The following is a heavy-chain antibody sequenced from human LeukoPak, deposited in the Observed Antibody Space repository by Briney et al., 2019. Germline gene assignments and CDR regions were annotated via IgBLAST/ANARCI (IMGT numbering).Heavy chain of an antibody. D-gene: IGHD3-3*01. CDR3: ARALPLRFLEWLLTDDAFDI. J-gene: IGHJ3*02. V-gene: IGHV3-21*01. CDR2: ISSSSSYI. Sequence: PGGSLRLSCAASGFTFSSYSMNWVRQAPGKGLEWVSSISSSSSYIYYADSVKGRFTISRDNAKNSLYLQMNSLRAEDTAVYYCARALPLRFLEWLLTDDAFDIWGQGTMVTVSS. CDR1: GFTFSSYS.